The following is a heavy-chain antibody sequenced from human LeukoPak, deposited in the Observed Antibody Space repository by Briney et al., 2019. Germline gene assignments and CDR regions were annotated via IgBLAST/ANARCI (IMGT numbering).Heavy chain of an antibody. D-gene: IGHD6-19*01. CDR3: AKDPLYSVAGPPRYYGMDV. CDR2: IRYDGSNK. V-gene: IGHV3-30*02. CDR1: GFTFSSYG. Sequence: GGSLRLSCAASGFTFSSYGMHWVRQAPGKGLEGVAFIRYDGSNKYYADSVKGRFTISRDNSKNTLYLQMNSLRAEDTAVYYCAKDPLYSVAGPPRYYGMDVWGQGTTVTVSS. J-gene: IGHJ6*02.